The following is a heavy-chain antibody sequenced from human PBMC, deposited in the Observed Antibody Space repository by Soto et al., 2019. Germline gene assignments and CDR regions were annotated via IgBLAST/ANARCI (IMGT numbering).Heavy chain of an antibody. CDR3: AKEYQSEPDRLGTLDYYYGMDV. D-gene: IGHD1-1*01. V-gene: IGHV3-30*18. CDR2: ISYDGSNK. CDR1: GFTFSSYG. J-gene: IGHJ6*02. Sequence: QVQLVESGGGVVQPGRSLRLSCAASGFTFSSYGMHWVRQAPGKGLEWVAVISYDGSNKYYADSVKGRFTISRDNSKNTLYLQMNSLKAEDTAVYYCAKEYQSEPDRLGTLDYYYGMDVWGQGTTVTVSS.